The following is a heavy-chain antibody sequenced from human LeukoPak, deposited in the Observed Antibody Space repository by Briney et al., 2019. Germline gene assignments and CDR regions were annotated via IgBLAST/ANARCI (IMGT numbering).Heavy chain of an antibody. CDR1: GGSISSYY. J-gene: IGHJ6*02. Sequence: SETLSLTCSVSGGSISSYYWSWIRQPPGKGLEWIGYIYYSGSTNYNPSLKSRVTISVDTSKNQFSLKLSSVTAADTAVYYCARVGGTNYYYYGMDVWGQGTTVTVSS. CDR2: IYYSGST. D-gene: IGHD3-16*01. CDR3: ARVGGTNYYYYGMDV. V-gene: IGHV4-59*01.